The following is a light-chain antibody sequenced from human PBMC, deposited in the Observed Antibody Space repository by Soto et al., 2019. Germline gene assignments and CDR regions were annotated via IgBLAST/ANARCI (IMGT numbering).Light chain of an antibody. J-gene: IGKJ1*01. CDR3: QQYGNSPWT. V-gene: IGKV3-20*01. CDR2: GAS. CDR1: QSITSSY. Sequence: EIVLTQSPGTLSLSPGERATLSCRASQSITSSYLGWYQQKPGQAPRLLIYGASNRPTGIPDRFSGSGFVTDFTLTISRLEPEDFAMYYCQQYGNSPWTFGQGTKVDIK.